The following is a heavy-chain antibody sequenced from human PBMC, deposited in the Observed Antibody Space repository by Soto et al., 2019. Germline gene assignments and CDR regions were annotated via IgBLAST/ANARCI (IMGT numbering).Heavy chain of an antibody. CDR2: ISYDGSTK. CDR3: ARVPPAAGLTYHFDY. V-gene: IGHV3-30-3*01. CDR1: GFTFNIYA. J-gene: IGHJ4*02. Sequence: GGSLRLSCAASGFTFNIYAMHWVRQAPGKGLEWVAVISYDGSTKYYVDSVKGRFTISRDNSKNTLYLQLNSLRAEDTAVYYCARVPPAAGLTYHFDYWGQGTLVTVSS. D-gene: IGHD6-13*01.